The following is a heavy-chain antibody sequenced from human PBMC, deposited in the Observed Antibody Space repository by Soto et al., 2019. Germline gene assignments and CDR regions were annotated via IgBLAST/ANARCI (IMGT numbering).Heavy chain of an antibody. CDR3: ARDSHYDLSTGYLGLDY. V-gene: IGHV4-30-4*07. D-gene: IGHD3-9*01. Sequence: LSLTGAVCGGSISSGGYSWSWIRQPPGKGLEWIGHISGSVSTYYNPSLKSRATVSIDTSKNQFSLRLTSVTAADTAIYFCARDSHYDLSTGYLGLDYWSQGNLVTVSS. CDR2: ISGSVST. J-gene: IGHJ4*02. CDR1: GGSISSGGYS.